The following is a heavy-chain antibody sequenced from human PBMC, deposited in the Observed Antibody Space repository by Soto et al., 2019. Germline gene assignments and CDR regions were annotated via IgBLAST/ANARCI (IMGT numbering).Heavy chain of an antibody. J-gene: IGHJ6*02. CDR3: ARGTVTGSEYNFSYYGMDV. Sequence: QVQLVQSGVEVKKPGSSVKVSCKASGGTLNSYAIDWVRQAPGQGLEWMGGIIPIFGDTYYAQRLQGRVKLTAEESTRTAYMELTTLTSEDTAVYYCARGTVTGSEYNFSYYGMDVWGQGTTVIVSS. V-gene: IGHV1-69*12. D-gene: IGHD1-1*01. CDR1: GGTLNSYA. CDR2: IIPIFGDT.